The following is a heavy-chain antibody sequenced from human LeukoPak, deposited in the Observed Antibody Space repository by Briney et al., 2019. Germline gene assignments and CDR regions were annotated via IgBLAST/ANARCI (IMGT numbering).Heavy chain of an antibody. Sequence: GGSLRLSCAASGFTFSSYDMHWVRHATGKGLEWVSAIGTAGDTYYPGSVKGRFTISRENAKNSLYLQMNSLRAGDTAVYYCARAAIAAAGMGPGNYYYYGMDVWGQGTTVTVSS. CDR2: IGTAGDT. CDR1: GFTFSSYD. J-gene: IGHJ6*02. CDR3: ARAAIAAAGMGPGNYYYYGMDV. D-gene: IGHD6-13*01. V-gene: IGHV3-13*01.